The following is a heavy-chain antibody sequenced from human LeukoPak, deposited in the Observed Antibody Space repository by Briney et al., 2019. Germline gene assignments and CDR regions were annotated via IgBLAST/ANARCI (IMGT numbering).Heavy chain of an antibody. D-gene: IGHD3-22*01. Sequence: GASVKVSCKASGYTFTSYGISWVRQAPGRGLEWMGWISAYNGNTNYAQKLQGRVTMTTDTSTSTAYMELRSLRSDYTAVYYCARDHTYYYDSSGYYSRLDYWGQGTLVTVSS. J-gene: IGHJ4*02. CDR3: ARDHTYYYDSSGYYSRLDY. V-gene: IGHV1-18*01. CDR2: ISAYNGNT. CDR1: GYTFTSYG.